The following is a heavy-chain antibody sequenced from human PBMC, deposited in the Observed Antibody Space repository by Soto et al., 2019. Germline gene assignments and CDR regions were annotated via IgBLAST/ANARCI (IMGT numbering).Heavy chain of an antibody. J-gene: IGHJ6*02. CDR3: ARARITMHRDAIKYNRDV. D-gene: IGHD3-3*01. Sequence: QVQLQESGPGLVRPSETLSLTCSVSGGSISNYYWSWIRQSPGKGLEWLGYIYNSESTNTNPSRQSRAPLAMHTSKNQLSLKLSSVTAADTAIYYCARARITMHRDAIKYNRDVWGQGTTFTVS. V-gene: IGHV4-59*01. CDR2: IYNSEST. CDR1: GGSISNYY.